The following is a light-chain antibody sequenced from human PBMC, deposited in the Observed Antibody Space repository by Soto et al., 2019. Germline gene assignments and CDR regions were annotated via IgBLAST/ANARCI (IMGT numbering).Light chain of an antibody. V-gene: IGLV2-14*01. Sequence: QSALTQPASVSGSPGQSISIYCIGTSSDVGGYNHVSWYQQHPGKAPKLLIYEVSNRPSGVSSRFSGSKSANTASLTISGLQAEDEADYYGSSYTSTRTRVLFGGGTKLTVL. CDR2: EVS. CDR1: SSDVGGYNH. J-gene: IGLJ2*01. CDR3: SSYTSTRTRVL.